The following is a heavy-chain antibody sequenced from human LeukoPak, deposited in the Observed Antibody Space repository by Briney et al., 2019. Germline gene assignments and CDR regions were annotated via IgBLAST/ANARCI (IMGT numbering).Heavy chain of an antibody. J-gene: IGHJ4*01. V-gene: IGHV3-9*01. CDR1: GFTFDDYA. CDR2: INWNSGSI. CDR3: AKGSQVVITSPFDY. Sequence: GGSLRLSCAASGFTFDDYAMHWVRQAPGKGLEWVSGINWNSGSIGYADSVKGRFTISRDNAKNSLYLQMNSLRAEDTALYYCAKGSQVVITSPFDYWGQEPWSPSPQ. D-gene: IGHD3-22*01.